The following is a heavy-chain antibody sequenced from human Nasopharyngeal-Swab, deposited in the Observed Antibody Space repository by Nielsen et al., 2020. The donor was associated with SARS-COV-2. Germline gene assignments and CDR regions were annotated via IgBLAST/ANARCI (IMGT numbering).Heavy chain of an antibody. CDR1: GFMFSSFY. CDR3: ARDVGGATDF. J-gene: IGHJ4*02. Sequence: GESLKISCTASGFMFSSFYMEWVRQAPGKGLVLVSRINFDGNDAQYADSVKGRFTISRDNARNTLYLQLNSLRGEDTALYFCARDVGGATDFRGQGTLVTVSS. CDR2: INFDGNDA. V-gene: IGHV3-74*01. D-gene: IGHD3-10*01.